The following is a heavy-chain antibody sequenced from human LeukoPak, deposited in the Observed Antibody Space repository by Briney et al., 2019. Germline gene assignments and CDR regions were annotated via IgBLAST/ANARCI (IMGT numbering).Heavy chain of an antibody. CDR3: ARDRDRMVQGVTALFDY. CDR2: ISGSNGNT. Sequence: ASVKVSCKTSGYTFNTYGISWVRQAPGQGLEWMVWISGSNGNTKYAQKVQGRVTMTTDTSTTTAYMEVRSLRSDDTAVYYCARDRDRMVQGVTALFDYWGQGTLVTVSS. D-gene: IGHD3-10*01. J-gene: IGHJ4*02. V-gene: IGHV1-18*04. CDR1: GYTFNTYG.